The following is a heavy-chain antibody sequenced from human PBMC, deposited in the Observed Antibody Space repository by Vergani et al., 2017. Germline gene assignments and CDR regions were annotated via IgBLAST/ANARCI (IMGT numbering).Heavy chain of an antibody. J-gene: IGHJ4*02. CDR3: ARVLITYYDSSGYPYPYFDY. CDR2: IYYSGTT. V-gene: IGHV4-61*01. D-gene: IGHD3-22*01. Sequence: QVQLQESGPGLVKPSETLSLTCTVSGGSVSSGSYYWSWLRQPPGQGLEWIGYIYYSGTTNYNPSLKSRVTISVDRSKNQCSLKLSSVTAADTAVYYCARVLITYYDSSGYPYPYFDYWGQGTLVTVSS. CDR1: GGSVSSGSYY.